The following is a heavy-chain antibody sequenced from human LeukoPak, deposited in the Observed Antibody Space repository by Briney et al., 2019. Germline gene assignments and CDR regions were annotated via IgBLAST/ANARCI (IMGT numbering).Heavy chain of an antibody. D-gene: IGHD6-13*01. CDR3: ARIGAAGFDC. V-gene: IGHV3-7*01. CDR1: GFTFSSYS. Sequence: GGSLRLSCAASGFTFSSYSMNWVRQVPGKGLEWVANIKQDGSEKYSVDSVRGRFTIFRDNAKNSVYLQMNSLRAEDTAVYYCARIGAAGFDCWGQGTLVTVSS. J-gene: IGHJ4*02. CDR2: IKQDGSEK.